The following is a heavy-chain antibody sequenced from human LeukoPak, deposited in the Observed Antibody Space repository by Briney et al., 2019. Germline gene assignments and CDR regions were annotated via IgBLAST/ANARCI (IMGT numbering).Heavy chain of an antibody. CDR3: ARDRGILRYFDWAGGAFDI. CDR2: INPNSGGA. Sequence: ASVKASCKASGYTFTGYYMHWVRQAPGQGLEWMGWINPNSGGANYAQKFQGRVTMTRDTSISTAYMELSRLRSDDTAVYYCARDRGILRYFDWAGGAFDIWGQGTMVTVSS. D-gene: IGHD3-9*01. J-gene: IGHJ3*02. V-gene: IGHV1-2*02. CDR1: GYTFTGYY.